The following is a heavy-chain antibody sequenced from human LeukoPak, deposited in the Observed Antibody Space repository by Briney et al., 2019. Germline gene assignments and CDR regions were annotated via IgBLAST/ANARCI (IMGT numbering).Heavy chain of an antibody. V-gene: IGHV1-2*04. CDR2: INPNSGGT. Sequence: GASVKVSCKASGYTFTGYYMHWVRQAPGQGLEWMGWINPNSGGTNYAQKFQGWVTMTRDTSISTAYMELSRLRSDDTAVYYCARTVFPNYYDSSEGNWFDPWGQGTLVTVSS. J-gene: IGHJ5*02. D-gene: IGHD3-22*01. CDR1: GYTFTGYY. CDR3: ARTVFPNYYDSSEGNWFDP.